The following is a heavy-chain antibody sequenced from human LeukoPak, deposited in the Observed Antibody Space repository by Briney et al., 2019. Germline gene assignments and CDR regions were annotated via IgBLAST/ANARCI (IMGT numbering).Heavy chain of an antibody. Sequence: PGGSLRLSCAASGFSFSSYWMHWVRQAPGKGPVWVSRINIDGSITNYADSVKGRFTISRDNSKNTLYLQMNSLRAEDTAVYYCAALVLEDFDYWGQGTLVTVSS. CDR1: GFSFSSYW. J-gene: IGHJ4*02. CDR2: INIDGSIT. V-gene: IGHV3-74*01. CDR3: AALVLEDFDY. D-gene: IGHD3-3*01.